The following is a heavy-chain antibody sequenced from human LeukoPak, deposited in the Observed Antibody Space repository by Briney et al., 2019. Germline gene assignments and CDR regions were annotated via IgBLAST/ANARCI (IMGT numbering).Heavy chain of an antibody. J-gene: IGHJ4*02. V-gene: IGHV4-34*01. Sequence: SETLSLTCAVYGGSFSGYYWSWIRQPPGKGLEWIGEINHSGSTNYNPSLKSRVTISVDTSKNQFSLKLSSVTAADTAVYYCARDSTWRAYYYYDSSGYPQGFFDWGQGTLVTVSS. CDR2: INHSGST. D-gene: IGHD3-22*01. CDR1: GGSFSGYY. CDR3: ARDSTWRAYYYYDSSGYPQGFFD.